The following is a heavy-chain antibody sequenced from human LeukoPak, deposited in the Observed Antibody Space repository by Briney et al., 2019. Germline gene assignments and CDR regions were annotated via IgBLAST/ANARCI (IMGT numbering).Heavy chain of an antibody. CDR3: ARSHSYGFDY. CDR1: GFTFSSYS. Sequence: PGGSLRLSCAASGFTFSSYSMNWVRQAPGKGLEWVSYISSSSSTIYYADSVKGRFTISRDNAKNSPYLQMNSLRAEDTAVYYCARSHSYGFDYWGQGTLVTVSS. CDR2: ISSSSSTI. D-gene: IGHD5-18*01. V-gene: IGHV3-48*01. J-gene: IGHJ4*02.